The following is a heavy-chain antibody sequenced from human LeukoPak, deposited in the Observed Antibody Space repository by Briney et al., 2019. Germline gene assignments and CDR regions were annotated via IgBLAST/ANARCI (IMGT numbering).Heavy chain of an antibody. CDR1: GGSISSGGYY. Sequence: SQTLSLTCTVSGGSISSGGYYWSWIRQHPGKGLEWIGYIYYSGSTYYNPSLKSRVTISVDTSKNQFSLKLSSVTAADTAVYYCAKGAHYSSTSCYVRWFDPWGQGTLVTVSS. CDR2: IYYSGST. CDR3: AKGAHYSSTSCYVRWFDP. V-gene: IGHV4-31*03. J-gene: IGHJ5*02. D-gene: IGHD2-2*01.